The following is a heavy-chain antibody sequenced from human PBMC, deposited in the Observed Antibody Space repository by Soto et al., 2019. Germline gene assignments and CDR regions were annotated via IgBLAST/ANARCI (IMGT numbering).Heavy chain of an antibody. CDR1: GGSISSGGYY. J-gene: IGHJ5*02. CDR3: ARSPRSRVVVPAPSFDP. V-gene: IGHV4-31*03. D-gene: IGHD2-2*01. CDR2: IHYSGST. Sequence: SETLSLTCTVSGGSISSGGYYWSWIRQHPGKGLEWIGYIHYSGSTYYNPSLKSRVTISVDTSKDQFSLKLSSVTAADTAVYYCARSPRSRVVVPAPSFDPWGQGTLVTVSS.